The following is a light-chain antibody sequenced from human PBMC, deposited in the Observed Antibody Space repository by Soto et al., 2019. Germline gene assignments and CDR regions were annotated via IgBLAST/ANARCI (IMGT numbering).Light chain of an antibody. CDR1: QSISGQ. J-gene: IGKJ4*01. V-gene: IGKV1-5*01. CDR2: DAS. CDR3: QHYNAYPVT. Sequence: DIQMTQKNSTLSAFAGDRVTVTCRASQSISGQLAWYQQRPGKAPNLLISDASNLNGGVPSRFSGSGSGTEFTLTIISLQPDDFATYYCQHYNAYPVTFCGG.